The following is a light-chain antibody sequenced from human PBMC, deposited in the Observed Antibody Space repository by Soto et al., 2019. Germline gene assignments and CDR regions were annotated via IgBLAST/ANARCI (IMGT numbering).Light chain of an antibody. J-gene: IGKJ1*01. CDR1: QSISSY. CDR3: QQYTNTNNPWM. V-gene: IGKV1-39*01. CDR2: DAS. Sequence: DIKMTQSPSSLSASVGDRVTITCRASQSISSYLNWYQQKPGKAPKLLVYDASTLQSGVASRFSGSGSGTEFTLIISGLQPDDSATYYCQQYTNTNNPWMFGQGTKVDIK.